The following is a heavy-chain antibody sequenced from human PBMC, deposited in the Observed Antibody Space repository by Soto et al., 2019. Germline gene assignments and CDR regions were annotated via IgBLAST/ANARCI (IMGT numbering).Heavy chain of an antibody. CDR3: ARDFYHYDSSGSPYVDAFDI. D-gene: IGHD3-22*01. CDR2: IIPIFGTA. Sequence: SVKGSCKASGGSFSSYAISWGRQAPGQGLAWMGGIIPIFGTANYAQKFQGRVTITADKSTSTAYMELSSLRSEDAAVYYCARDFYHYDSSGSPYVDAFDIWGQGTMVTVSS. V-gene: IGHV1-69*06. J-gene: IGHJ3*02. CDR1: GGSFSSYA.